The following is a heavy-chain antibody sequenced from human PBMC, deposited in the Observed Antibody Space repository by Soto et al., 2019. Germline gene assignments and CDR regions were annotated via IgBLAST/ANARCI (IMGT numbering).Heavy chain of an antibody. CDR2: IYGSGRGI. J-gene: IGHJ4*02. CDR3: AKVAVYNDGWWLMDN. V-gene: IGHV3-23*05. Sequence: GGSLRLSCTASGLPHSSFAMMWVRQAPGKGLECVSGIYGSGRGIEYADSVKGRFTISRDNSKNTVYLQMTDQRADDTAVYYCAKVAVYNDGWWLMDNWGQGTQVTVSS. CDR1: GLPHSSFA. D-gene: IGHD2-8*02.